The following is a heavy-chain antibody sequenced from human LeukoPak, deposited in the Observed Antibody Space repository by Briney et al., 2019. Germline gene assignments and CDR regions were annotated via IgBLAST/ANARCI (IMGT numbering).Heavy chain of an antibody. CDR1: GFIFSDYW. CDR2: INGDESST. Sequence: GGSLRLSCAASGFIFSDYWMHWVRQVPGRGLEWVSRINGDESSTNYADSVKGRFTISRDNAKDTLYLHMNSLTAEDTAVYYCARGAKWAYYFDYWGQGTLVTVSS. V-gene: IGHV3-74*01. D-gene: IGHD1-26*01. CDR3: ARGAKWAYYFDY. J-gene: IGHJ4*02.